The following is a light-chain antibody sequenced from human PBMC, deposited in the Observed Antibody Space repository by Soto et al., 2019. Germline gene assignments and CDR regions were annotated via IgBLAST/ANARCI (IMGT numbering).Light chain of an antibody. CDR1: QTVLKSSNNKNY. Sequence: DIVMTQSPASLAVSLGERATINCKSSQTVLKSSNNKNYLAWYQQKPAQPPKLLLYWASTRESGVPDRFSGSGSGTDFTLTISSLHAEDGAVYYCQQYSNTPLTFGQGTKLEIK. CDR3: QQYSNTPLT. J-gene: IGKJ2*01. V-gene: IGKV4-1*01. CDR2: WAS.